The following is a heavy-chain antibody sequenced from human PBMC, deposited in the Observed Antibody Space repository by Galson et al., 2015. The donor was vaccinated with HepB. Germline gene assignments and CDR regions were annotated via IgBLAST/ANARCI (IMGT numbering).Heavy chain of an antibody. CDR3: ARGGRLGYLSSLDY. D-gene: IGHD3-16*02. CDR2: ISSYTGNT. V-gene: IGHV1-18*04. Sequence: SVKVSCKASGYTFSDYGISWVRQAPGQGPEWMGWISSYTGNTYYAQKLQGRVTMTTDTSTNIAYMELRSLRSDDTAVYYCARGGRLGYLSSLDYWGQGTLVTVSS. J-gene: IGHJ4*02. CDR1: GYTFSDYG.